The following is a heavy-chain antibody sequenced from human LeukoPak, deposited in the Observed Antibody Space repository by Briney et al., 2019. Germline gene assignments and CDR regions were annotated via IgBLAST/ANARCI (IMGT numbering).Heavy chain of an antibody. J-gene: IGHJ3*01. CDR2: ISFSGGST. V-gene: IGHV3-23*01. Sequence: GGSLRLSSAASGFTFSDSAMSWVRQAPGKGLEWVSLISFSGGSTYYADSEKGRFTISRDNSKDTLYLQMNSLRAEDTAIYYCARDIQLSTWGLGTMVMVSA. CDR3: ARDIQLST. D-gene: IGHD5-24*01. CDR1: GFTFSDSA.